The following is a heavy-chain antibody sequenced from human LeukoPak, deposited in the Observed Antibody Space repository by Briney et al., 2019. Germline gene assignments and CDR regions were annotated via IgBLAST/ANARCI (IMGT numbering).Heavy chain of an antibody. Sequence: SETLSLTCAVYGGSFGGYYWSWIRQPPGKGLEWIGEINHSGSTNYNPSLKSRVTISVDTSKNQFSLKLSSVTAADTAVYYCARGLSGVQQLVRAFYGMDVWGQGTTVTVSS. V-gene: IGHV4-34*01. J-gene: IGHJ6*02. D-gene: IGHD6-13*01. CDR2: INHSGST. CDR3: ARGLSGVQQLVRAFYGMDV. CDR1: GGSFGGYY.